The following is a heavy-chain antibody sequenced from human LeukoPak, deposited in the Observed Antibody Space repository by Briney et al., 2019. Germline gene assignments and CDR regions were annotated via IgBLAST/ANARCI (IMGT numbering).Heavy chain of an antibody. CDR3: AKALRAYSYDY. V-gene: IGHV3-53*01. Sequence: GGSLRLSCAASGFTVSSIYMSWVRQAPGKGLEWVSVINSGGGTDYSDSVKGRFPISRDIYKNTLYLQLNSLRVEDTAVYYCAKALRAYSYDYWGQGALVTVSS. D-gene: IGHD5-18*01. CDR1: GFTVSSIY. CDR2: INSGGGT. J-gene: IGHJ4*02.